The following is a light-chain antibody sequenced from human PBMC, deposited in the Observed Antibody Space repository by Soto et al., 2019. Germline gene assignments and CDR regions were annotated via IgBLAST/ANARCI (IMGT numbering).Light chain of an antibody. CDR1: QSVGTY. CDR3: QHHSDWFSWS. V-gene: IGKV3-11*01. Sequence: ENVLTQSPATVSLSPGERATLSCRASQSVGTYLAWYQQKPDQSPRLPIYHASNRPTGIPAMFSGSGSGTDFTLTISSLEPEDFAVYYCQHHSDWFSWSFGQGTKVDIK. CDR2: HAS. J-gene: IGKJ1*01.